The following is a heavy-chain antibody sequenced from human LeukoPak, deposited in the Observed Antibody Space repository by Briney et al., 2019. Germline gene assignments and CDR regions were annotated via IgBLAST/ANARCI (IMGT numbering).Heavy chain of an antibody. CDR3: AREVDSSSWYVDYYHYYMDV. J-gene: IGHJ6*03. D-gene: IGHD6-13*01. V-gene: IGHV4-34*01. CDR2: INHSGST. Sequence: PSETLSLTCAVYGGSFSGYYWTWIRQPPGKGLEWIGEINHSGSTSYNPSLKSRVTISVDTSKNQFSLKLRSVTAADTAVYYCAREVDSSSWYVDYYHYYMDVWGKGTTVTVSS. CDR1: GGSFSGYY.